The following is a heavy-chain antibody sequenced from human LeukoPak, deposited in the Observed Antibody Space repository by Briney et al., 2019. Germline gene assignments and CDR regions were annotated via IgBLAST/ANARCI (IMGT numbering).Heavy chain of an antibody. CDR3: ARQDSSGYLDY. Sequence: SETLSLTCTVSGGSTSSYYWSWIRQPPGKGLEWIGYIYYSGSTNYNPSLKSRVTISVDTSKNQFSLKLSSVTAADTAVYYCARQDSSGYLDYWGQGTLVTVSS. V-gene: IGHV4-59*08. CDR2: IYYSGST. CDR1: GGSTSSYY. D-gene: IGHD3-22*01. J-gene: IGHJ4*02.